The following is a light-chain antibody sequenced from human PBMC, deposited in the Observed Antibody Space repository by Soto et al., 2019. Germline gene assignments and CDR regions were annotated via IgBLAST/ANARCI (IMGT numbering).Light chain of an antibody. J-gene: IGKJ5*01. V-gene: IGKV3-15*01. CDR1: QSVNSN. CDR2: GIS. CDR3: QQYSKWPIT. Sequence: EILRTHSPATLSVSKGESATLSCRASQSVNSNYLACYQQHPGQPPRLLIYGISTRATGIPARFSGSGSGTEFSLTISSLQSEDFAVYYCQQYSKWPITFGQGTRLEN.